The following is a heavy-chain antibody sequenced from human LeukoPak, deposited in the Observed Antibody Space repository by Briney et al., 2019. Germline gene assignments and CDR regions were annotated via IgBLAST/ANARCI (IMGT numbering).Heavy chain of an antibody. CDR2: IKKTGSET. Sequence: GGSLRLSCAASGFTFNHFWMSWIRQAPGKGLEWVAYIKKTGSETYYVDSVKGRFTISRDNTRNSLFLQMNSLRPDDTAVYYCASGSSSVGYWGQGTLVTVSP. CDR1: GFTFNHFW. CDR3: ASGSSSVGY. J-gene: IGHJ4*02. V-gene: IGHV3-7*03. D-gene: IGHD6-6*01.